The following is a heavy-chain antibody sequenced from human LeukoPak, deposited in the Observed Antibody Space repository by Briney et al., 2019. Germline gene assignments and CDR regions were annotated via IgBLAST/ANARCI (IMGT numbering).Heavy chain of an antibody. CDR1: GFTFSAKS. J-gene: IGHJ4*02. CDR3: ASRDYFDY. V-gene: IGHV3-48*02. CDR2: ITADSGTT. Sequence: RAGGSLRLSCAVSGFTFSAKSMNWVRQAPGKGLEWVSYITADSGTTYYADSVKGRFTISRDIAKNSLYLQMNSLRDEDTAVYYCASRDYFDYWGQGTLVTVSS.